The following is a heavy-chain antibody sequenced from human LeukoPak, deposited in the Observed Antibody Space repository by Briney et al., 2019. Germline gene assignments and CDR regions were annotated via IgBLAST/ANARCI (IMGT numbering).Heavy chain of an antibody. CDR2: IYYTGST. Sequence: SQTLSLTCTVSGDSISSSNYYWGWIRQPPGKGLQWIGNIYYTGSTYHNPSLKSRVTIFVDTSNSQFSLKLSSVTAADTAVYFCARHAVAYSSGFYWGQGTLATVSS. J-gene: IGHJ4*02. CDR1: GDSISSSNYY. CDR3: ARHAVAYSSGFY. V-gene: IGHV4-39*01. D-gene: IGHD6-19*01.